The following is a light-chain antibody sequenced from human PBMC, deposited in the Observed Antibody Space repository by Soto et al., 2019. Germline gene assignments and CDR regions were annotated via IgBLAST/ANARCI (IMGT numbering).Light chain of an antibody. CDR1: QAVNTR. CDR3: QQYHNTPIT. V-gene: IGKV3-20*01. Sequence: EIVLTQSPATLSSIPGDRVTLSCRASQAVNTRLAWYQHKPGQAPRLLIYGVSSRAAGIPDRFSGSGSGTDFTLTINRLEPEDFAVYYCQQYHNTPITFGQGTRLEI. J-gene: IGKJ5*01. CDR2: GVS.